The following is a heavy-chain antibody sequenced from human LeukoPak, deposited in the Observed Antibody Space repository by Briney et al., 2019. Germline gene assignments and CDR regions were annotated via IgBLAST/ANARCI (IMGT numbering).Heavy chain of an antibody. CDR3: TTRRQDGW. D-gene: IGHD2-15*01. Sequence: GSLRLYCVGSGFTFSDAWMSWVRQAPGKGLEWVGRIKSKSDGGTIDYAAPVKGRFTISRDDSRNTLYLQMNSLKTEDTAVYYCTTRRQDGWWGQGTLVTVS. J-gene: IGHJ4*02. CDR1: GFTFSDAW. V-gene: IGHV3-15*01. CDR2: IKSKSDGGTI.